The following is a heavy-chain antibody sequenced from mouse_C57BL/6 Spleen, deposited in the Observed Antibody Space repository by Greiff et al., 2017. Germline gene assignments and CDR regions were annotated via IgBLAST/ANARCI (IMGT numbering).Heavy chain of an antibody. J-gene: IGHJ3*01. CDR2: INPNNGGT. D-gene: IGHD3-2*02. CDR1: GYTFTDYN. V-gene: IGHV1-18*01. Sequence: VQLQQSGPELVKPGASVKIPCKASGYTFTDYNMDWVKQSHGKSLEWIGDINPNNGGTIYNQKFKGKATLTVDKSSSTAYMERRSLTSEDTAVYYCARREGQLRPSWFAYWGQGTLVTVSA. CDR3: ARREGQLRPSWFAY.